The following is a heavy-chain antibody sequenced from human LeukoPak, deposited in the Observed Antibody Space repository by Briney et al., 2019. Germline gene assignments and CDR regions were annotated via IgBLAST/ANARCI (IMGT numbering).Heavy chain of an antibody. Sequence: GGSLRLSCAASGFTFSTYWMSWVRQAPGEGLEWVANIKQDGSGKYYVDSVKGRFTISRDTAKNSLYLQMNSLRAEDTAVYHGMMSLTAHYYSGMDVWGQGTTVTVSS. J-gene: IGHJ6*02. D-gene: IGHD2-21*02. CDR1: GFTFSTYW. CDR2: IKQDGSGK. V-gene: IGHV3-7*02. CDR3: MMSLTAHYYSGMDV.